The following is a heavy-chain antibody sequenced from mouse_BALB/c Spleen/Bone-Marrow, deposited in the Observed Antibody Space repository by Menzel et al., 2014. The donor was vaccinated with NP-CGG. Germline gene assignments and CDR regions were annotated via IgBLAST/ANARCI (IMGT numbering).Heavy chain of an antibody. D-gene: IGHD1-1*01. J-gene: IGHJ4*01. CDR3: ARHPIYYYGSSWGNYAMDY. V-gene: IGHV5-12-2*01. CDR1: GFTFSSYT. CDR2: ISNGGGST. Sequence: EVKLMESGGGLVQPGGSLKLSCAASGFTFSSYTMSWVRQTPEKRLEWVAYISNGGGSTHYPDTVKGRFTISRDNAKNTLYLQMSSLKSEDTAMYYCARHPIYYYGSSWGNYAMDYWGQGTSVTVSS.